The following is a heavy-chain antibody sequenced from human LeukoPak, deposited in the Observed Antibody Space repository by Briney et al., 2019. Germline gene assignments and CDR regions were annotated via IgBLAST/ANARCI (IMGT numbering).Heavy chain of an antibody. CDR3: ARSSDYDFWSGYLLL. J-gene: IGHJ4*02. V-gene: IGHV5-51*01. CDR2: IYPGDSDT. Sequence: GESLKISCKGSGYSFTSYWIGWVRQMPGKGLEWMGIIYPGDSDTRYSPSLQGQVTISADKSISTAYLQWSSLKASDTAMYYCARSSDYDFWSGYLLLWGQGTLVTVSS. CDR1: GYSFTSYW. D-gene: IGHD3-3*01.